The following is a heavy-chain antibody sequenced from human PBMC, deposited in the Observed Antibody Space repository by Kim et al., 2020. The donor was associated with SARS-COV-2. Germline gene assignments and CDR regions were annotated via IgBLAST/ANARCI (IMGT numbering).Heavy chain of an antibody. CDR2: SSSSTI. V-gene: IGHV3-48*02. D-gene: IGHD1-26*01. J-gene: IGHJ4*02. Sequence: SSSSTIYYADSVKGRFTNSRDKAKNSLYLQMNSLRDEDTAVYYCTRGGADYWGQGTLVTVSS. CDR3: TRGGADY.